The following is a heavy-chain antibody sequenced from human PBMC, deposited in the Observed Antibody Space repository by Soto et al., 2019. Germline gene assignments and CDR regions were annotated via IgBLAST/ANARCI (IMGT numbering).Heavy chain of an antibody. CDR2: ISYDGNHK. Sequence: QVQLVESGGGVVQPGRSLRLSCAASGFTFSPYTMHWVRQTPGKGLEWVAVISYDGNHKYYADSVKGRFTISRDNSKNTLYLQMNSLRAEDTALYYCARGGGFCGADCYKGGIDYWGQGTLVTVSS. J-gene: IGHJ4*02. CDR1: GFTFSPYT. V-gene: IGHV3-30-3*01. CDR3: ARGGGFCGADCYKGGIDY. D-gene: IGHD2-21*02.